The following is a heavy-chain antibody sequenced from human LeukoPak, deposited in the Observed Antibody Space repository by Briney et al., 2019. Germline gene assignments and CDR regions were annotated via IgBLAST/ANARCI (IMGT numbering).Heavy chain of an antibody. J-gene: IGHJ4*02. V-gene: IGHV4-39*07. Sequence: SETLSLTCTVSGGSISTSNYYWGWVRQPPGRGLEWIGSIYYSGSTYYNPSLKSRVTISVATSKNQFSLKLSSVTAADTAVYYWARVVGGYSYGGVDYWGQGTLVTVSS. CDR1: GGSISTSNYY. D-gene: IGHD5-18*01. CDR3: ARVVGGYSYGGVDY. CDR2: IYYSGST.